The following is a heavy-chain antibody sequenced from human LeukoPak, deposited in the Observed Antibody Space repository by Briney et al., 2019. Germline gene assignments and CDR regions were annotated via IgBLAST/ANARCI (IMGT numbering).Heavy chain of an antibody. Sequence: SVKVSCKASGGTFSSYAISWVRQAPGQGLEWMGGIIPIFGTANYAQKFQGRVTITTDESTSTAYMELSSLRSEDTAVYYCARADYYGSGSYYTHDYYYYYYMDVWGTGTTVTVSS. CDR1: GGTFSSYA. CDR3: ARADYYGSGSYYTHDYYYYYYMDV. J-gene: IGHJ6*03. CDR2: IIPIFGTA. D-gene: IGHD3-10*01. V-gene: IGHV1-69*05.